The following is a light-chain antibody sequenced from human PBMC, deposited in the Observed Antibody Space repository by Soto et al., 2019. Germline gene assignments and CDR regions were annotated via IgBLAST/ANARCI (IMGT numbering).Light chain of an antibody. CDR2: EGS. CDR1: SSDVGSYNL. V-gene: IGLV2-23*01. J-gene: IGLJ2*01. Sequence: QSALTQPASVSGSPGQSITISCTGTSSDVGSYNLVSWYQQHPGKAPKLMIYEGSKRPSGVSNRFSGSKSGNTASLTISGLQAEDEADYYCCSYAGSSSHVVFGGGTQLPS. CDR3: CSYAGSSSHVV.